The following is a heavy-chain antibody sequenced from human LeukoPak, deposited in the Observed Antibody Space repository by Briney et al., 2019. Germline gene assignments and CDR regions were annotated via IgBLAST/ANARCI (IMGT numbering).Heavy chain of an antibody. CDR3: ARDVSGDSSGYYNWFDP. Sequence: SETLSLTCAVYGGSFSGYYWSWIRQPPGKGLEWIGEINHSGSTNYNPSLKSRVTISVDTSKNQFSLKLSSVTAADTAVYYCARDVSGDSSGYYNWFDPWGQGTLVTVSS. D-gene: IGHD3-22*01. CDR2: INHSGST. J-gene: IGHJ5*02. CDR1: GGSFSGYY. V-gene: IGHV4-34*01.